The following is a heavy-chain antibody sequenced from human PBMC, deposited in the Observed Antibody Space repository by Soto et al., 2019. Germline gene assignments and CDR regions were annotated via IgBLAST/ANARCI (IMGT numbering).Heavy chain of an antibody. CDR3: MRPAPRGRHYFYFGMDV. D-gene: IGHD3-10*01. Sequence: HPGGSLRLSXAASGFTFSSYAMSWVRQAPGKGLEWVSGISSSGGSTYYADSVKGRFTISRDNSKNTLFLRMNRPRVEDTAVYYCMRPAPRGRHYFYFGMDVWGQGTTVTVSS. J-gene: IGHJ6*02. CDR2: ISSSGGST. CDR1: GFTFSSYA. V-gene: IGHV3-23*01.